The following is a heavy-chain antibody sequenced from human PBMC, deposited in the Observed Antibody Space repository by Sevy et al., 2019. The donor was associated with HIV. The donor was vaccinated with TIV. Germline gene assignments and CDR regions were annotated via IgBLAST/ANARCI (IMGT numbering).Heavy chain of an antibody. J-gene: IGHJ6*02. Sequence: GGSLRLSCAASGFTFSSYWMSWVRQAPGKGLEWVANIKQDGSEKYYVNSVKGRFTISRDNAKNSLYLPMNSLRAEDTAGYYCARDQEYGDSSSSGDYYYYGMDVWGQGTTVTVSS. V-gene: IGHV3-7*01. CDR2: IKQDGSEK. CDR1: GFTFSSYW. D-gene: IGHD6-6*01. CDR3: ARDQEYGDSSSSGDYYYYGMDV.